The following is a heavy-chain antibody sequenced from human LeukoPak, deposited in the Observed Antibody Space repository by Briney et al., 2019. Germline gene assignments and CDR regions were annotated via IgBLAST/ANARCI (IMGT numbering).Heavy chain of an antibody. V-gene: IGHV3-30*04. CDR3: ARDARLGYCSSTSCYAYYFDY. CDR2: ISYDGSR. CDR1: GFTFSSYA. D-gene: IGHD2-2*01. Sequence: GRSLRLSCAASGFTFSSYAMHWVRQAPGKGLERVAVISYDGSRYYADSVKGRFTISRDNSKNTLYLQMNSLRAEDTAVYYCARDARLGYCSSTSCYAYYFDYWGQGTLVTVSS. J-gene: IGHJ4*02.